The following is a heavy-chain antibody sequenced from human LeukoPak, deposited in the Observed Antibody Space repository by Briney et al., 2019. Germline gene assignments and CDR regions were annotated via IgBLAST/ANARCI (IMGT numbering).Heavy chain of an antibody. CDR3: AKFPYGSGIGWFDP. J-gene: IGHJ5*02. Sequence: GGSLRLSCAASGFTFSDHYMDWVRQAPGKGLEWVGRNRNKANSYTTEYAASVKGRFTISRDNSKNTLYLQMNSLRAEDTAVYYCAKFPYGSGIGWFDPWGQGTLVTVSS. CDR1: GFTFSDHY. V-gene: IGHV3-72*01. CDR2: NRNKANSYTT. D-gene: IGHD3-10*01.